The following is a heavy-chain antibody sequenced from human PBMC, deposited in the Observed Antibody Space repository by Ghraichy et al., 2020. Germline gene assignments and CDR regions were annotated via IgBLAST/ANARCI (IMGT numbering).Heavy chain of an antibody. D-gene: IGHD2-8*02. CDR3: AADGGSTGHGYYYYMDV. CDR2: IVVGSGNT. V-gene: IGHV1-58*01. J-gene: IGHJ6*03. CDR1: GFTFTSSA. Sequence: SVKVSCKASGFTFTSSAVQWVRQARGQRLEWIGWIVVGSGNTNYAQKFQERVTITRDMSTSTAYMELSSLRSEDTAVYYCAADGGSTGHGYYYYMDVWGKGTTVTVSS.